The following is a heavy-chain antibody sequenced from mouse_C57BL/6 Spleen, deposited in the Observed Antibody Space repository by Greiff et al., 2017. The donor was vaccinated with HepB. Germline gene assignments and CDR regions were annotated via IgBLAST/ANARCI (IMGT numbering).Heavy chain of an antibody. D-gene: IGHD1-1*01. J-gene: IGHJ2*01. Sequence: QVHVKQPGAELVKPGASVKMSCKASGYTFTSYWITWVKQRPGQGLEWIGDIYPGSGSTNYNEKFKSKATLTVDTSSSTAYMQLSSLTSEDSAVYYCAGDYGSSYMYYFDYWGQGTTLTVSS. V-gene: IGHV1-55*01. CDR2: IYPGSGST. CDR3: AGDYGSSYMYYFDY. CDR1: GYTFTSYW.